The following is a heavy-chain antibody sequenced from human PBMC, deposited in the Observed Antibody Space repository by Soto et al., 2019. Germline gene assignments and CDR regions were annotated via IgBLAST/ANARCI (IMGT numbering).Heavy chain of an antibody. V-gene: IGHV3-21*06. J-gene: IGHJ4*02. D-gene: IGHD1-26*01. CDR1: GVSFSDYS. CDR3: ARSGELLQTFDS. Sequence: PGGSLRLSCVVSGVSFSDYSMNWVRQAPGKGLEWVSLITGNSEYKYYAGSVKGRFTVSRDNAKNSLYLQMNGLTVEDTAVYYCARSGELLQTFDSWGQGTLVTVSS. CDR2: ITGNSEYK.